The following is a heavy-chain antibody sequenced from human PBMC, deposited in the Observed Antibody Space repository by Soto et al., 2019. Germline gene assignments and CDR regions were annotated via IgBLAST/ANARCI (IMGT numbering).Heavy chain of an antibody. Sequence: GGSLRLSCAASGFTFSSYAMHWVRQAPGKGLEWVAVISYDGSNKYYADSVKGRFTISRDNSKNTLYLQMNSLRAEDTAVYYCARSKAAAGLRPVGRKNYYYYGMDVWGQGTTVTVSS. CDR3: ARSKAAAGLRPVGRKNYYYYGMDV. V-gene: IGHV3-30-3*01. CDR2: ISYDGSNK. D-gene: IGHD6-13*01. CDR1: GFTFSSYA. J-gene: IGHJ6*02.